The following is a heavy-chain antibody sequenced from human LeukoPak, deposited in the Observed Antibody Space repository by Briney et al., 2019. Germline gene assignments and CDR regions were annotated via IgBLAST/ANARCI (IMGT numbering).Heavy chain of an antibody. D-gene: IGHD6-13*01. CDR2: ISYDGSNK. Sequence: GGSLRLSCAASGFTFSGYAMHWVRQAPGKGLEWVAVISYDGSNKFYADSVKGRFTISRDSPKNTLYLQMNSLRAEDTAVYYCAKVAERSSSWYNYLDPWGQGTLVTVSS. J-gene: IGHJ5*02. CDR3: AKVAERSSSWYNYLDP. CDR1: GFTFSGYA. V-gene: IGHV3-30*18.